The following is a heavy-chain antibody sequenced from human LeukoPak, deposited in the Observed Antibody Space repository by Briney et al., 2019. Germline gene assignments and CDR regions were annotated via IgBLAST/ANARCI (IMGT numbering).Heavy chain of an antibody. Sequence: PSETLSLTCTVSGGSISSYYWSWIRQPPGKGLEWIGYIYYSGSTNYNPSLKSRVTISVDTSKNQFSLKLSSVTAADTAVYYCARHPGGYDSSGYYHSPFFDIWGQGTMVTVSS. CDR2: IYYSGST. J-gene: IGHJ3*02. CDR3: ARHPGGYDSSGYYHSPFFDI. V-gene: IGHV4-59*08. CDR1: GGSISSYY. D-gene: IGHD3-22*01.